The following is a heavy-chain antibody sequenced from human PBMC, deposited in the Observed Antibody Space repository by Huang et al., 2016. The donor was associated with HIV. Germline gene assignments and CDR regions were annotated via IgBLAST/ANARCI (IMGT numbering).Heavy chain of an antibody. CDR3: AKGGSAAAVLDF. J-gene: IGHJ4*02. CDR2: ISYDAKTK. D-gene: IGHD6-13*01. CDR1: GFTFSSYG. V-gene: IGHV3-30*18. Sequence: QVQLVESGGGVVQPGRSLRISCAASGFTFSSYGMHWVRQAPGKWLEGVAVISYDAKTKDYADSVKGRFSISRDNSKTTVYLQLNSLRLEDTAVYYCAKGGSAAAVLDFWGQGTLVTVSS.